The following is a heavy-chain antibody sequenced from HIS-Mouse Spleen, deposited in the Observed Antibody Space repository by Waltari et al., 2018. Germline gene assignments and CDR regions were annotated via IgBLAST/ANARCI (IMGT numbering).Heavy chain of an antibody. CDR1: GGSFSGYY. D-gene: IGHD3-16*01. J-gene: IGHJ4*02. CDR3: VWGRGGDS. CDR2: INHSGST. V-gene: IGHV4-34*01. Sequence: QVQLQQWGAGLLKPSETLSLTCAVYGGSFSGYYWSWIRQPPGKGLAWIGEINHSGSTNYNPSLKSRVTISVDTSKNQFSLKLSAVTAADTAVYYCVWGRGGDSWGQGTLVTVSS.